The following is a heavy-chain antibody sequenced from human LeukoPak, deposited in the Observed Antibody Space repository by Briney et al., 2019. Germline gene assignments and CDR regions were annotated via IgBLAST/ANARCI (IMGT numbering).Heavy chain of an antibody. V-gene: IGHV5-51*01. CDR3: ARPYGSSTSCNDAFDI. D-gene: IGHD2-2*01. CDR2: IYPGDSDT. Sequence: GESLKISCKGSGYSFTSYWIGWVRPMPGKGLEWMGIIYPGDSDTRYSPSFQGQVTISADKSISTAYLQWSSLKASDTAMYYCARPYGSSTSCNDAFDIWGQGTMVTVSS. CDR1: GYSFTSYW. J-gene: IGHJ3*02.